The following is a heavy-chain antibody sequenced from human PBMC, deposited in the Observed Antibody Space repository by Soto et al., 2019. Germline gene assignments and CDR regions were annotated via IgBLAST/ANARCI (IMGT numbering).Heavy chain of an antibody. V-gene: IGHV1-69*13. Sequence: GASLKVSCKASGGTFSSYAISWVRQAPGQGLEWMGGIIPIFGTANYAQKFQGRVTITADESTSTAYMELSSLRSEDTAVYYCARDLDGYNPPHASVYFDYWGQGTLVTVPQ. J-gene: IGHJ4*02. CDR2: IIPIFGTA. CDR1: GGTFSSYA. CDR3: ARDLDGYNPPHASVYFDY. D-gene: IGHD5-12*01.